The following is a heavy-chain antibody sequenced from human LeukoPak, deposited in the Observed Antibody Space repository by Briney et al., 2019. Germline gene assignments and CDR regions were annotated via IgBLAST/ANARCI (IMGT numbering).Heavy chain of an antibody. CDR3: ARVSISGNDFRSGLYYYYYGMDV. CDR2: INPSGGST. D-gene: IGHD3-3*01. V-gene: IGHV1-46*01. J-gene: IGHJ6*02. Sequence: GASVKVSCKASGYTFTSYYMHWVRQAPGQGLEWMGIINPSGGSTSYEQKFQGRVTMTRDTSTSTVYMELSSLRSEDTAVYYCARVSISGNDFRSGLYYYYYGMDVWGQGTTVTVSS. CDR1: GYTFTSYY.